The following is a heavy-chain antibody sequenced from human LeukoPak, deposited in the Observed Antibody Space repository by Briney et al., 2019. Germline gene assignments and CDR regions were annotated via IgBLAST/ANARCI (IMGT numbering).Heavy chain of an antibody. J-gene: IGHJ6*02. CDR1: GYTFTTYY. V-gene: IGHV1-46*01. CDR2: INPSGGST. Sequence: GASVTVSCTASGYTFTTYYMHWVRQAPGQGLEWMGIINPSGGSTSYAQKLQGRVTMTTDTSTSTAYMELRSLRSDDTAVYYCARETTVVPNYCYYGMDVWGQGTTVTVSS. D-gene: IGHD4-23*01. CDR3: ARETTVVPNYCYYGMDV.